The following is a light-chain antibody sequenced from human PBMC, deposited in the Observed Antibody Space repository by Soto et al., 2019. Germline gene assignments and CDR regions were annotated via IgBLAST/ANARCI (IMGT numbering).Light chain of an antibody. J-gene: IGLJ1*01. CDR2: EGS. CDR1: SSDVGRYNI. V-gene: IGLV2-23*01. CDR3: CSYAGSSTYV. Sequence: QSVLTQPASVSGSPGQSVTISCTGTSSDVGRYNIVSWYQQHPGKAPKRMIYEGSKRPSGVSNRFSGSKSGNTASLTISGLQAEDEADYYCCSYAGSSTYVFGTGTKATVL.